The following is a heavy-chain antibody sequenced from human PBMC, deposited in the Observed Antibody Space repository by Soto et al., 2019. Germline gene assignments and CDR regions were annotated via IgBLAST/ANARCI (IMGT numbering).Heavy chain of an antibody. CDR3: ARDPRYYGWGGGFDY. Sequence: QVQLVESGGGLVKPGGSLRLSCAASGFTFSDYYMSWIRQAPGKGLEWVSYISSSSSYTNYADSVKGRFTIPRDNAKNYLYLQMNSLRAEDTAVNYCARDPRYYGWGGGFDYWGQGTLVTVSS. D-gene: IGHD3-10*01. J-gene: IGHJ4*02. CDR1: GFTFSDYY. V-gene: IGHV3-11*06. CDR2: ISSSSSYT.